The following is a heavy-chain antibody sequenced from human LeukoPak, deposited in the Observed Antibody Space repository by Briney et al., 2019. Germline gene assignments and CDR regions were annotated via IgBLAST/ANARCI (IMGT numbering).Heavy chain of an antibody. Sequence: RPSETLSLTCTVSGGSISSSSYYWGWIRQSPGKGLEWIGSIPYSGSTYYNPSLKSRVTLSVDTSKNQFSLKLSSVTAADTAVYYCARHYHYGSGSYRPLDPWGQGTLVTVSS. CDR2: IPYSGST. J-gene: IGHJ5*02. D-gene: IGHD3-10*01. CDR1: GGSISSSSYY. CDR3: ARHYHYGSGSYRPLDP. V-gene: IGHV4-39*01.